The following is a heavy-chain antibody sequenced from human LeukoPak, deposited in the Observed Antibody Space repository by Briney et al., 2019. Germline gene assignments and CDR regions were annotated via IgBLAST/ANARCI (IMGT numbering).Heavy chain of an antibody. CDR1: GSMSNHF. D-gene: IGHD6-6*01. J-gene: IGHJ4*02. CDR3: ATRPAGNTWAAIFDF. V-gene: IGHV4-59*11. Sequence: SGTLSLTCTVFGSMSNHFWSWIRQSPRKGLEWIGYIYDSGATHYNPSLKSRVTMSLDTSANQFSLKLSSVSPADTAVYYCATRPAGNTWAAIFDFWGRGTLVTVSS. CDR2: IYDSGAT.